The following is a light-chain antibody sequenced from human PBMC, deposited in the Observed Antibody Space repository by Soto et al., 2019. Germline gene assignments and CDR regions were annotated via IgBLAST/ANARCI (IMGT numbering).Light chain of an antibody. CDR3: QQYDTYPWT. V-gene: IGKV1-5*01. J-gene: IGKJ1*01. CDR2: DAS. CDR1: QSISSW. Sequence: IQMTQSPSTLSASVGDRVTITCRASQSISSWLAWYQQKPGKAPKLLIYDASSLESGVPSRFSGSGSGTEFTLTISSLQPADFATYYCQQYDTYPWTFGQGTKV.